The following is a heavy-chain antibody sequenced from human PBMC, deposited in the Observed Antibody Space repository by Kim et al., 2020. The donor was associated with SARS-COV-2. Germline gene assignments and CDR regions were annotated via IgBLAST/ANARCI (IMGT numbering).Heavy chain of an antibody. Sequence: SVKGRFTISRDDSKSIAYLQMNSLKTEDTAVYYCTRDPYSSGWPDDAFDIWGQGTMVTVSS. CDR3: TRDPYSSGWPDDAFDI. V-gene: IGHV3-49*02. J-gene: IGHJ3*02. D-gene: IGHD6-19*01.